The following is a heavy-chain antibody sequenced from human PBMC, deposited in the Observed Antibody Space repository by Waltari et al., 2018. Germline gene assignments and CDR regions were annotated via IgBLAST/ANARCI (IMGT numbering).Heavy chain of an antibody. Sequence: QVRLQESGPGLVKPSETLSLTCTVSAASISSSYWSWIRQPPGKGLEWIAYIYFRGSTSYNPSLKSRVAISGDTSKKQFSLRLSSVTAADTAVYYCARGDTSNWFASYFDFWGQGILVSVSS. CDR3: ARGDTSNWFASYFDF. D-gene: IGHD3-10*01. J-gene: IGHJ4*02. CDR2: IYFRGST. CDR1: AASISSSY. V-gene: IGHV4-59*01.